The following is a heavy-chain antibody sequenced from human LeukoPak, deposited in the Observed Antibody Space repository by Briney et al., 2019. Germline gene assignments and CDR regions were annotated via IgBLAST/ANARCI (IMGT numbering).Heavy chain of an antibody. D-gene: IGHD2-8*01. Sequence: PGGSLRLSCAASGFTFSSVWMTWVRQPPGKGLEWVGRVKLNIDGATTNYSAPVKGRFTISRDDSKDTLYLQMNSLKTEDTALYYCATGLRSGFEIWGQGTMVTVSS. V-gene: IGHV3-15*06. CDR3: ATGLRSGFEI. J-gene: IGHJ3*02. CDR1: GFTFSSVW. CDR2: VKLNIDGATT.